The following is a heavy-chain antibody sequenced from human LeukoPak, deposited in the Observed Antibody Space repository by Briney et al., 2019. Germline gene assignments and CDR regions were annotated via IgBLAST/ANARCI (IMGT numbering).Heavy chain of an antibody. CDR2: IDPNTGGT. J-gene: IGHJ4*02. Sequence: GASVKVSCKASAFTFTGYYMHWVRQVPGQGLEWTGWIDPNTGGTNYAQKFQGRVTMTRDTSISTAYMELSSLRSEDTAVYYCARTMVRGVISRTYYFDYWGQGTLVTVSS. V-gene: IGHV1-2*02. CDR1: AFTFTGYY. D-gene: IGHD3-10*01. CDR3: ARTMVRGVISRTYYFDY.